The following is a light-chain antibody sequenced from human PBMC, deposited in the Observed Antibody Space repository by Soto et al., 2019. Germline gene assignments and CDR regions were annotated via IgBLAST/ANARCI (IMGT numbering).Light chain of an antibody. J-gene: IGLJ1*01. CDR2: DVS. V-gene: IGLV2-14*01. Sequence: QPVLTQPASGSGSHLQSSSISCPDTSSDVGGYNYVSWYQQHPGKAPKLMIYDVSNRPSGVSNRFSGSKSGNTASLTISGLQAEDEADYYCSSYTSSSTLPYVFGTGTKVTVL. CDR1: SSDVGGYNY. CDR3: SSYTSSSTLPYV.